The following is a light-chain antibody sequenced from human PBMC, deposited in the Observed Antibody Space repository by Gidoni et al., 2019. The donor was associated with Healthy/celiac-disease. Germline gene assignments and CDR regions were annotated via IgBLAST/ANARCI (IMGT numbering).Light chain of an antibody. Sequence: EIVLTQSPATLSLSPGERATLSCRARHSVSSYLAWYQQKPGQAPRLLIYDASNRATGIPARFSGSGSGTDFTLTISSLEPEDFAVYYCQQRSNWLFGGGTKVEIK. V-gene: IGKV3-11*01. J-gene: IGKJ4*01. CDR3: QQRSNWL. CDR1: HSVSSY. CDR2: DAS.